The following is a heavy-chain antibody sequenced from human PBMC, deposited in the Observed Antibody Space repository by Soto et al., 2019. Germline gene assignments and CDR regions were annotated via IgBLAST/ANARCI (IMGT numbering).Heavy chain of an antibody. J-gene: IGHJ3*02. CDR3: ARAERAVGDVIGDAFDI. D-gene: IGHD3-16*02. Sequence: PSETLSLTCAFSVYSISSGYYWGWIREPPGKGLEWIGSIYHSGSTYYNPSLKSRVTISVDTSKNQFSLKPSSVTAADTAVYYCARAERAVGDVIGDAFDIWRQGTMVTVSS. CDR2: IYHSGST. CDR1: VYSISSGYY. V-gene: IGHV4-38-2*01.